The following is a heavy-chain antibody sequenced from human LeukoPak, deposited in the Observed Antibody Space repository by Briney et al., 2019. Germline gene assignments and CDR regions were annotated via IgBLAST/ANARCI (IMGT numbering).Heavy chain of an antibody. CDR3: AIDTVYYDPPSY. Sequence: ASVKVSCKVSGYIFTEVSMHWVRQSPGKGLEWMGGSDPENGKTVYAQNFQGRVTMTEDTSTDTAYMELTSLTSDDTAIHYCAIDTVYYDPPSYWGQGTLVTVSS. CDR2: SDPENGKT. V-gene: IGHV1-24*01. D-gene: IGHD3-16*01. J-gene: IGHJ4*01. CDR1: GYIFTEVS.